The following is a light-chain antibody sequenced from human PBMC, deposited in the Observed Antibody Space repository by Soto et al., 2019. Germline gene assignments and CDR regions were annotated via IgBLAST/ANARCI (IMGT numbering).Light chain of an antibody. CDR3: SLYTSSSTLV. J-gene: IGLJ2*01. CDR2: EVN. V-gene: IGLV2-14*01. Sequence: QSALTQPASVSGSPGQSITISCTGTSSDVGGYDHVAWYQQHPGKAPKLMIYEVNNRPSGISNRFSGSKSGNTASLTISGLQAEDEADYYCSLYTSSSTLVFGGGTKVTVL. CDR1: SSDVGGYDH.